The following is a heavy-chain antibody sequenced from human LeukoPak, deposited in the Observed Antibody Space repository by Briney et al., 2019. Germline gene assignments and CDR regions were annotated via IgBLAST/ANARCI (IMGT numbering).Heavy chain of an antibody. CDR1: GFTFSSYS. V-gene: IGHV3-21*01. CDR3: ARELRFLEWFLFDP. CDR2: ISSSSSYI. D-gene: IGHD3-3*01. J-gene: IGHJ5*02. Sequence: GGSLRLSCAASGFTFSSYSMNWVRQAPGKGLEWVSSISSSSSYIYYADSVKGRFTISRDNAKNPLYLQMNSLRAEDTAVYYCARELRFLEWFLFDPWGQGTLVTVSS.